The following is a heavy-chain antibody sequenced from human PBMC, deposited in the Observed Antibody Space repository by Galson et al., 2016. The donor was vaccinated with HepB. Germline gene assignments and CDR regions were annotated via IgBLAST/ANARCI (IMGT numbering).Heavy chain of an antibody. D-gene: IGHD2-2*01. J-gene: IGHJ5*02. CDR1: SDSISSNNW. V-gene: IGHV4-4*02. CDR2: IFHTGTT. CDR3: TQVKGGCSRTGCVFDP. Sequence: SETLSLTCAVSSDSISSNNWWTWVRQSPGKGLEWIGEIFHTGTTFYNPALNSRVTISVDTSRNVFSLSLPSVTAADTAMYYCTQVKGGCSRTGCVFDPWGQGTLVTVSS.